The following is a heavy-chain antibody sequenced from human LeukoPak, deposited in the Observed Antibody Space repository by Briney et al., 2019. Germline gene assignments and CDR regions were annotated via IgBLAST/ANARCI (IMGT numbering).Heavy chain of an antibody. CDR1: GGTFSSYA. V-gene: IGHV1-69*13. J-gene: IGHJ4*02. Sequence: SVKVSCKASGGTFSSYAISWVRQAPGQGLEWMGGIIPIFGTANYAQKFQGRVTITADESTSTAYMELRSLRSEDTAVYYCARGALVRYYFDYWGQGTLVTVSS. CDR2: IIPIFGTA. D-gene: IGHD2-21*01. CDR3: ARGALVRYYFDY.